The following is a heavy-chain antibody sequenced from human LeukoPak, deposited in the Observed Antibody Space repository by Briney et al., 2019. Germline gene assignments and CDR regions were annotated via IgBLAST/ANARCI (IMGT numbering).Heavy chain of an antibody. J-gene: IGHJ4*02. CDR2: IWYDGSNK. CDR1: GFTFSSYG. V-gene: IGHV3-33*01. Sequence: GGSLRLSCAASGFTFSSYGMHWVRQAPGKGLEWEAVIWYDGSNKYYADSVKGRFTISRDNSKNTLYLQMNSLRAEDTAVYYCARDLVDTAIGTLDYWGQGTLVTVSS. D-gene: IGHD5-18*01. CDR3: ARDLVDTAIGTLDY.